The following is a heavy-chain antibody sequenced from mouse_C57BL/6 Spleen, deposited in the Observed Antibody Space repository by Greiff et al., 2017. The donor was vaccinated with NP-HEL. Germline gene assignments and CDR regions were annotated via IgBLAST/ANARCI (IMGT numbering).Heavy chain of an antibody. CDR3: ARLKGNYDYDWFAY. V-gene: IGHV1-53*01. CDR2: INPSNGGT. J-gene: IGHJ3*01. CDR1: GYTFTSYW. D-gene: IGHD2-4*01. Sequence: VQLQQPGTELVKPGASVKLSCKASGYTFTSYWMHWVKQRPGQGLEWIGNINPSNGGTNYNKKFKSKATLTVDKSSSTAYMQLSSLTSEDSAVYYCARLKGNYDYDWFAYWGQGTLVTVSA.